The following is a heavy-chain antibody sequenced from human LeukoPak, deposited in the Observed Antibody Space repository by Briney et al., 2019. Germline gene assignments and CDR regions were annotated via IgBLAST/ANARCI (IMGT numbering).Heavy chain of an antibody. V-gene: IGHV3-23*01. J-gene: IGHJ4*02. D-gene: IGHD3-22*01. Sequence: PGGSLRLSCAASGFTFSNYVMNWVRQAPGKGLEWVSVISDTGGRTNYADSVKGRFTISRDNFKNTLYLQMSSLRAEDTAVYYCAKLAHNYDTKVDYWGQGTLVTVSS. CDR1: GFTFSNYV. CDR3: AKLAHNYDTKVDY. CDR2: ISDTGGRT.